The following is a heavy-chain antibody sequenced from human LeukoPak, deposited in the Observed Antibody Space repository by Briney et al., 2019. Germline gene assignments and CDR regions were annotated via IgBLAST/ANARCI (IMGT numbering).Heavy chain of an antibody. CDR2: ISYDGSNE. V-gene: IGHV3-30-3*01. CDR3: ARDPGITMIVVVTEYYFDY. J-gene: IGHJ4*02. Sequence: GRSLRLSCAASGFTFSNYAMHWVRQAPGKGLEWVAVISYDGSNEYYADSVKGRFTISRDNSKNTLYLQMHSLRAEDTAVYYCARDPGITMIVVVTEYYFDYWGQGTLVTVSS. D-gene: IGHD3-22*01. CDR1: GFTFSNYA.